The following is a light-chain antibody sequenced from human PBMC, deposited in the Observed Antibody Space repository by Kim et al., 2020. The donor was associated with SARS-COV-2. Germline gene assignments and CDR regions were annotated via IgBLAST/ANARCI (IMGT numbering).Light chain of an antibody. CDR1: QGISSY. CDR2: TAS. CDR3: QQLKSYPLT. Sequence: IQLTQSPSSLSASVGDRVTITCRASQGISSYLAWYQQKPGKAPKLLIYTASTLQSGVPSRFSGSGSGTDFTLIISSLEPEDFATYYCQQLKSYPLTFGGGTTVDIK. V-gene: IGKV1-9*01. J-gene: IGKJ4*01.